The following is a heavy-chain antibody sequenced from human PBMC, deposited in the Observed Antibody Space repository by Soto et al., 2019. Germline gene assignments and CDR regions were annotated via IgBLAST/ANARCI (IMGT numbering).Heavy chain of an antibody. V-gene: IGHV4-59*01. J-gene: IGHJ4*02. CDR2: TYYTADT. Sequence: SETLSLTCTVSGVPIRSYFWSWIRQPPGKGLDWIGSTYYTADTKYSPSLESRATISADPSKKQFSLRLSPVTAADTALYYCAGSTNRGVSFDYWGQGALVTVS. CDR3: AGSTNRGVSFDY. D-gene: IGHD3-10*01. CDR1: GVPIRSYF.